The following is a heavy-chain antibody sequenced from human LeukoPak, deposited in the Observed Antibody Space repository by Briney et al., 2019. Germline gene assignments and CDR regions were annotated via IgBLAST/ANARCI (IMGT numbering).Heavy chain of an antibody. CDR2: IYYSGST. V-gene: IGHV4-59*01. Sequence: PSETLSLTCTVSVGSISSYYWSWIRQPPGKGLEWIGYIYYSGSTNYNPSLKSRVTISVDTSKNQFSLKLSSVTAADTAVYYCARDAGQQEWLLSWGQGTLVTVSS. CDR1: VGSISSYY. J-gene: IGHJ5*02. CDR3: ARDAGQQEWLLS. D-gene: IGHD3-3*01.